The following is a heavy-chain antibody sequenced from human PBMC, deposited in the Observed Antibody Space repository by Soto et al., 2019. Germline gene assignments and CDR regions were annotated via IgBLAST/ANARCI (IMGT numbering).Heavy chain of an antibody. CDR2: ISGSGGST. CDR3: AKDLGDLYDGDYYFDY. D-gene: IGHD4-17*01. V-gene: IGHV3-23*01. Sequence: GGSLRLSCAASGFTFSSYAMSWVRQAPGKGLEWVSAISGSGGSTYYADSVKGRFTIPRDNSKNTLYLQMNSLRAEDTAVYYCAKDLGDLYDGDYYFDYWGQGTLVTFSS. J-gene: IGHJ4*02. CDR1: GFTFSSYA.